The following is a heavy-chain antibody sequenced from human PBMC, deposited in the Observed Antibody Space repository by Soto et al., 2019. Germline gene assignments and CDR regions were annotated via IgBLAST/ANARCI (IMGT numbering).Heavy chain of an antibody. J-gene: IGHJ5*02. D-gene: IGHD2-21*02. Sequence: QVQLVQSGAEVKKPGASVKVSCKASGYTFTSYYMHWVRQAPGQGLEWMGIINPSGGSTSYAQKFQGRVTMTRDTSTSTGYMELSSLRSEDTAVYYCARGIVVVTATPYNWFDPWGQGTLVTVSS. CDR2: INPSGGST. CDR1: GYTFTSYY. CDR3: ARGIVVVTATPYNWFDP. V-gene: IGHV1-46*01.